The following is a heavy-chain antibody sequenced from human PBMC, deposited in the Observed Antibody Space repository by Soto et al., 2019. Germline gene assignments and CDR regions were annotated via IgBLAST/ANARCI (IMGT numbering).Heavy chain of an antibody. V-gene: IGHV2-5*02. D-gene: IGHD3-22*01. CDR2: IYWDDDK. J-gene: IGHJ3*01. Sequence: QITLKESGPTLVKPTQTLTLTCTFSGFSLTTSGVGVGWIRQPPGKALEWLALIYWDDDKRYRPSLKCRLTITKDTSKNQVVLTMTNMDPVDTATYYSAHRGYYDTTGYPEDGFDLWGQGTMVTVSS. CDR3: AHRGYYDTTGYPEDGFDL. CDR1: GFSLTTSGVG.